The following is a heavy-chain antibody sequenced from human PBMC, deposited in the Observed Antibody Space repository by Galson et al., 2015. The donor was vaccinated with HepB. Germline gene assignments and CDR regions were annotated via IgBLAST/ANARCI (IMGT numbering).Heavy chain of an antibody. V-gene: IGHV3-30-3*01. CDR1: GFTFSSYA. D-gene: IGHD6-6*01. Sequence: SLRLSCAASGFTFSSYAMHWVRQAPGKGLEWVAVISYDGSNKYYADSVKGRFTISRDNSKNTLYLQMNSLRAEDTAVYYCARVSGVGRSIAARPLDYWGQGTLVTVSS. J-gene: IGHJ4*02. CDR3: ARVSGVGRSIAARPLDY. CDR2: ISYDGSNK.